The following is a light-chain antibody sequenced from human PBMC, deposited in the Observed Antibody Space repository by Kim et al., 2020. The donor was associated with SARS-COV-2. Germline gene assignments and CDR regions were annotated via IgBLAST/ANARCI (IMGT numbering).Light chain of an antibody. CDR2: GAS. CDR1: QSVSSN. J-gene: IGKJ1*01. V-gene: IGKV3-15*01. CDR3: QQYNNCWT. Sequence: EIVMTQSPATLSVSPGERATLSCRASQSVSSNLAWYQQKPGQAPRLLIYGASTRATGIPARFSGSGSGTEFTLTISSLQSEDFAVYYCQQYNNCWTFGQGTKVDIK.